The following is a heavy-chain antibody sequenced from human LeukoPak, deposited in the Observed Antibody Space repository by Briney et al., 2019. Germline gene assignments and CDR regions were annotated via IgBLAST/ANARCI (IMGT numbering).Heavy chain of an antibody. D-gene: IGHD6-13*01. CDR3: ARSYSSSWRPQHQFDP. V-gene: IGHV4-31*03. CDR2: ISYSRNT. Sequence: SETLSLTCTVSGGSISSDGYYWNWIRQHPGEGLEWIGYISYSRNTYYNPSLKSRVTVSVDTSKNQFSLKLSSVTAADTAVYYCARSYSSSWRPQHQFDPWGQGTLVTVSS. J-gene: IGHJ5*02. CDR1: GGSISSDGYY.